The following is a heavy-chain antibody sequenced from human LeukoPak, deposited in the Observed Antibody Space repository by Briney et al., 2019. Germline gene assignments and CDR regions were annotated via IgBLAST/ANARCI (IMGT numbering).Heavy chain of an antibody. V-gene: IGHV1-18*01. D-gene: IGHD6-19*01. CDR3: ARGRVYSSTWDPPFDY. Sequence: ASVKVSCKSFGYTFTSFGISWVRQAPGEGLEWMGWISGYNGDTKYARKFQDRVTMTTDTSTSTAYMELRSLRYDDTAAYYCARGRVYSSTWDPPFDYWGQGTLVTVSS. CDR2: ISGYNGDT. CDR1: GYTFTSFG. J-gene: IGHJ4*02.